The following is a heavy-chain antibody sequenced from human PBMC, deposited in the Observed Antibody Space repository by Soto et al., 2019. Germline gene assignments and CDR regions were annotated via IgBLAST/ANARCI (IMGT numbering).Heavy chain of an antibody. V-gene: IGHV3-23*01. J-gene: IGHJ4*02. CDR3: AKEVLHLGELSLGDYFDY. D-gene: IGHD3-16*02. CDR1: GFTFSSYA. Sequence: PGGSLRLSCAASGFTFSSYAMSWVRQAPGKGLEWVSAISGSGGSTYYADSVKGRFTISRDNSKNTLYLQMNSLRAEDTAVYYCAKEVLHLGELSLGDYFDYWGQGTLVTVSS. CDR2: ISGSGGST.